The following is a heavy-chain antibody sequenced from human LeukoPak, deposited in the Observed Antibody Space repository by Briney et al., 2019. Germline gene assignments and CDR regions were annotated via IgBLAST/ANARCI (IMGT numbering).Heavy chain of an antibody. J-gene: IGHJ4*02. V-gene: IGHV3-23*01. D-gene: IGHD3-10*01. CDR1: GFTFSSYA. Sequence: GGSLRLSCAASGFTFSSYAMNWVRKAPGKGLELVSSISGGAGGAAYADSVKGRFTMSRDNSKNTLYLQMNSLRADDTAVYYCAKDGGYGSGSYYPDYWGQGTLVTVSS. CDR2: ISGGAGGA. CDR3: AKDGGYGSGSYYPDY.